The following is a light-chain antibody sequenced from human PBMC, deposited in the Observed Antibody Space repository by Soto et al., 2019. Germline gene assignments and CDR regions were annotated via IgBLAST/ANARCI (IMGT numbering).Light chain of an antibody. CDR3: AAWDDSLNGYV. CDR2: INS. J-gene: IGLJ1*01. V-gene: IGLV1-44*01. CDR1: SSNIGSNT. Sequence: STLTQPPSASGTPGQRVTISCYGSSSNIGSNTVNWFQHLPGTAPKLLIYINSQRPSGVPDRFSGSKSGTSASLAISGLQSEDEADYYCAAWDDSLNGYVFGTGTKV.